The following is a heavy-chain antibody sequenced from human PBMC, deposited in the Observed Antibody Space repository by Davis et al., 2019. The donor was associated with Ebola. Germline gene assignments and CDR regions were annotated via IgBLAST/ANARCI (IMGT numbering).Heavy chain of an antibody. J-gene: IGHJ3*02. CDR2: IYYSGST. CDR3: ASSTMIVVNDAFDI. V-gene: IGHV4-39*01. D-gene: IGHD3-22*01. Sequence: WVRQPPGKGLEWIGSIYYSGSTYYNPSLKSRVTISVDTSKNQFSLKLSSVTAADTAVYYCASSTMIVVNDAFDIWGQGTMVTVSS.